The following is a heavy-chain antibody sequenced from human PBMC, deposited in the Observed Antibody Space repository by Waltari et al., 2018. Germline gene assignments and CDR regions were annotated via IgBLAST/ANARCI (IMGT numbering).Heavy chain of an antibody. J-gene: IGHJ4*02. Sequence: ESGGGLVQPGGSLRLSCAASGIIFNTFAINWVRLAPGTGLDWVTAITVSDDTFYADSVMGRFTVSRDTSKNKVYLQMNGLRAEDTAIYYCAKPFYNWDDPLHSWGQGTLVAVSS. CDR1: GIIFNTFA. CDR3: AKPFYNWDDPLHS. D-gene: IGHD1-20*01. V-gene: IGHV3-23*01. CDR2: ITVSDDT.